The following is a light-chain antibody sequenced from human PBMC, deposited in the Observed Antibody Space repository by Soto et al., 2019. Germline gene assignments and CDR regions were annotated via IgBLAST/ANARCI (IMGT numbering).Light chain of an antibody. CDR3: QHYNSYSEA. J-gene: IGKJ1*01. V-gene: IGKV1-5*03. CDR1: QSISSY. CDR2: KAS. Sequence: DIQMTQSPSSLPASVGDRVTITSRASQSISSYLNWYQQKPGKAPKLLIYKASTLKSGVPSRFSGSGSGTEFTLTINSLQPDDFATYYCQHYNSYSEAFGQGTKVDIK.